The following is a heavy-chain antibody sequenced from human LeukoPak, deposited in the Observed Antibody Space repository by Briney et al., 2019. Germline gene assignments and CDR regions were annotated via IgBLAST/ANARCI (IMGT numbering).Heavy chain of an antibody. CDR3: ARVAGVGAHFDY. V-gene: IGHV4-59*01. D-gene: IGHD1-26*01. CDR2: IYYSGST. J-gene: IGHJ4*02. CDR1: GGSIRSYY. Sequence: SETLSLTCTVSGGSIRSYYWSWIRQPPGKGLEWIGYIYYSGSTNYNPSLKSRVTISVDTSKNQFSLKLSSVTAADTAVYYCARVAGVGAHFDYWGQGTLVTVSS.